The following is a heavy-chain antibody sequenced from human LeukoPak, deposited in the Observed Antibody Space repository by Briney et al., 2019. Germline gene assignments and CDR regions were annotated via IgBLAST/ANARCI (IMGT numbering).Heavy chain of an antibody. CDR1: GFTFSSYS. V-gene: IGHV3-21*01. D-gene: IGHD2-15*01. CDR2: ISSSSSYI. Sequence: GGSLRLSCAASGFTFSSYSMNWVRQAPGKGLEWVSSISSSSSYIYYADSVKGRFTISRDNAKNSLYLQMNSLSAEDTAVYYCASDGGGYIQTDPFDYWGQGTLVTVSS. J-gene: IGHJ4*02. CDR3: ASDGGGYIQTDPFDY.